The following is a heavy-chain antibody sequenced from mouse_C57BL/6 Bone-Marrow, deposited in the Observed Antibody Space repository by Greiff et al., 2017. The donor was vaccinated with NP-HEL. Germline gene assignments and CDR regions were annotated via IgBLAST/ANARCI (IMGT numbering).Heavy chain of an antibody. J-gene: IGHJ2*01. D-gene: IGHD1-1*01. CDR1: GYAFSSSW. Sequence: VQLQQSGPELVKPGASVEISCKASGYAFSSSWMNWVKQRPGKGLEWIGRIYPGDGDTNYNGKFKGKATLTADKSSSTAYMQLSSLTSEDSAVYFCARWGDGSSYGYWGQGTTLTVSS. CDR2: IYPGDGDT. CDR3: ARWGDGSSYGY. V-gene: IGHV1-82*01.